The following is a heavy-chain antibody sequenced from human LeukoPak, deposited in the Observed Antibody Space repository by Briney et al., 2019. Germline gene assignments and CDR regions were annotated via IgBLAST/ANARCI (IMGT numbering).Heavy chain of an antibody. D-gene: IGHD1-26*01. CDR1: GFTFDDYA. CDR3: AKDRGSGSYSHYYFDY. Sequence: GRSLRLSCAASGFTFDDYAMHWVRQAPGKGLEWVSGISWNSGGIGYADSVKGRFTISRDNAKNSLYLQMNSLRAEDTALYYCAKDRGSGSYSHYYFDYWGQGTLVTVSS. J-gene: IGHJ4*02. CDR2: ISWNSGGI. V-gene: IGHV3-9*01.